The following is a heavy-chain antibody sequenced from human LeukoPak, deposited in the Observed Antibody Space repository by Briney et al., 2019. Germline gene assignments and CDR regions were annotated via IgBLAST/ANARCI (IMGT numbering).Heavy chain of an antibody. Sequence: SETLSLTCAVYGGFFSGYYWSWIRQPPGKGLEWIGEINHSGSTNYNPSLKSRVTISVDTSKNQFSLKLSSVTAADTAVYYCARSDILTGSYNWFDPWGQGTLVTVSS. CDR1: GGFFSGYY. CDR3: ARSDILTGSYNWFDP. CDR2: INHSGST. V-gene: IGHV4-34*01. D-gene: IGHD3-9*01. J-gene: IGHJ5*02.